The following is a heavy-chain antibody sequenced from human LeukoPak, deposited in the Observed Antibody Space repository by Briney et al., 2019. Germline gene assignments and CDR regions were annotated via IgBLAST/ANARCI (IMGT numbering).Heavy chain of an antibody. D-gene: IGHD6-19*01. CDR2: TGGSDDNT. Sequence: GSLRLSCEGSGFSFNGYAMSWVRQAPGKGLEWVAVTGGSDDNTHHADSVKGRCSISRDTSENRLFLQMNSLRPDDSALYYCTKDLMTGFSSGWYLAYWGQGTLVTVSS. CDR1: GFSFNGYA. CDR3: TKDLMTGFSSGWYLAY. J-gene: IGHJ4*02. V-gene: IGHV3-23*01.